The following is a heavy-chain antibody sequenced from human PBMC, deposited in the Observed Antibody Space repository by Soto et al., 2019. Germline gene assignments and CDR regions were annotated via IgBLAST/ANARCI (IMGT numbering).Heavy chain of an antibody. J-gene: IGHJ6*02. Sequence: GGSLRLSCAASGFTFNSSWMSWVRQAPGKGLEWVANIKQDGSEKYYVDSVKGRFTISRDNAKNSLYLQMNSLRAEDTAVYYCARDRVLRFLEWLPYYGMDVWGQGTTVTVSS. CDR2: IKQDGSEK. V-gene: IGHV3-7*01. CDR1: GFTFNSSW. D-gene: IGHD3-3*01. CDR3: ARDRVLRFLEWLPYYGMDV.